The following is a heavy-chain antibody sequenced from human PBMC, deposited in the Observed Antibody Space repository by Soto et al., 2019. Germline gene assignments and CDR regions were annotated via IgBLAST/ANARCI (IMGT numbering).Heavy chain of an antibody. CDR3: AKMVTWDSSGYYQGGFDC. CDR2: ISWNSGNI. Sequence: EMHLVESRGGLVQPGRSLTISCAASGFTFEDYAMHWVRQTPGKGLEWVSGISWNSGNIIYADSVKGRFTISRDNAKKSLYLQMNSLRPEDTALYYCAKMVTWDSSGYYQGGFDCWGQGTLVTVSS. CDR1: GFTFEDYA. J-gene: IGHJ4*02. D-gene: IGHD3-22*01. V-gene: IGHV3-9*01.